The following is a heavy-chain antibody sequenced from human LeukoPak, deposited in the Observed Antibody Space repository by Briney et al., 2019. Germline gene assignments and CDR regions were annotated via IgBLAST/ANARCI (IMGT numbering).Heavy chain of an antibody. V-gene: IGHV3-48*01. CDR3: ARDRGGYIPDAFDI. CDR2: ISSSSSTI. D-gene: IGHD1-26*01. J-gene: IGHJ3*02. Sequence: GGSLRLSCAASGFTFSSYSMNWVRQAPGKGLEWVSYISSSSSTIYYADSVKGRFTISRDNAKNSLYLQTNSLRAEDTAVYYCARDRGGYIPDAFDIWGQGTMVTVSS. CDR1: GFTFSSYS.